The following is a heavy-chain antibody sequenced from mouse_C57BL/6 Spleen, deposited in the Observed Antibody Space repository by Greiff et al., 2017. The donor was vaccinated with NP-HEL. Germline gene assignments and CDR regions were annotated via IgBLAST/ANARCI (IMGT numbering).Heavy chain of an antibody. CDR2: INPNYGTT. CDR1: GYSFTDYN. Sequence: VQLQQSGPELVKPGASVKISCKASGYSFTDYNMNWVKQSNGKSLEWIGVINPNYGTTSYNQKFKGKATLTVDQSSSTAYMQLNSLTSEDSAVYDCASHDYGSSYDDFDYWGQGTTLTVSS. J-gene: IGHJ2*01. D-gene: IGHD1-1*01. CDR3: ASHDYGSSYDDFDY. V-gene: IGHV1-39*01.